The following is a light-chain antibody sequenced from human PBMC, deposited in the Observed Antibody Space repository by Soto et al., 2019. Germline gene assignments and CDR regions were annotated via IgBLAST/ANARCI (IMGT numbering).Light chain of an antibody. CDR3: QQYDDWSTGT. CDR1: ESVSSK. J-gene: IGKJ2*01. Sequence: ETVLTQSPATLSVSPGERATLSCRASESVSSKLAWYQQKPGQAPRLLIYDASTRATGFPARFSGSGSGPAFTPPIISMQYEDSIVYYCQQYDDWSTGTFGQGTKLEIK. CDR2: DAS. V-gene: IGKV3-15*01.